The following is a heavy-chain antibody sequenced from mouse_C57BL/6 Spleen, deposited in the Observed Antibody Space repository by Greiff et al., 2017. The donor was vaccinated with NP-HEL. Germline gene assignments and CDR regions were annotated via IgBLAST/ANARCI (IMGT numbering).Heavy chain of an antibody. V-gene: IGHV1-69*01. D-gene: IGHD1-1*01. CDR3: AKSGGYYGLDY. CDR2: IDPPDSYT. Sequence: QVQLQQPGAELVMPGASVKLSCKASGYTFTSYWMHWVKQRPGQGLEWIGEIDPPDSYTNYNQKFKGKSTLTVDKSSSTAYMQLSSLTSEDSAVYYCAKSGGYYGLDYWGQGTTLTVSS. J-gene: IGHJ2*01. CDR1: GYTFTSYW.